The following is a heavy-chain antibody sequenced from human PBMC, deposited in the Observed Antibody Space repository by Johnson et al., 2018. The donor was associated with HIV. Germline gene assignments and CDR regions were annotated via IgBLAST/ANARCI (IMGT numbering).Heavy chain of an antibody. CDR2: IKSKTDGGTT. J-gene: IGHJ3*02. CDR1: GFTVSNAW. CDR3: TTVRVSYDSSGADAFDI. Sequence: VQLVESGGGLVKPGGSLRLSCGASGFTVSNAWMSWVRQAPGKGLEWVGRIKSKTDGGTTDYAAPVKGRFTISRDDSKKTLYLQLNSLKTEDTAVYYCTTVRVSYDSSGADAFDIWGQGTMLTVSS. D-gene: IGHD3-22*01. V-gene: IGHV3-15*01.